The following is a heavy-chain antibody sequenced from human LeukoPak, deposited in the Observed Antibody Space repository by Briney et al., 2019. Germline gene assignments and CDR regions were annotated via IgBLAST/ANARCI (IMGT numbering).Heavy chain of an antibody. V-gene: IGHV5-51*01. CDR1: GYSFSNYW. D-gene: IGHD5-24*01. CDR2: IYPGGSET. CDR3: ARASRDGYNQNFDY. Sequence: GEFLKISCKGLGYSFSNYWNAWGRQRAGKGLGWMGIIYPGGSETRYVPSFQGQVTISADSSTSTAYLQWSSLRASDTAMYYCARASRDGYNQNFDYWGQGTLATVSS. J-gene: IGHJ4*02.